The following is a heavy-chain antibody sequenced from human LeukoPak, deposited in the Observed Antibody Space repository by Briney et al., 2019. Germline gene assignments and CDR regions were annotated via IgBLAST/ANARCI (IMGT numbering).Heavy chain of an antibody. Sequence: GGSLRLSCAASGFTFSSYSMNWVRQTPGKGLEWVSSISSSSSYIYYADSVKGRFTIPRDNAKNSLYLQMNSLRAEDTAVYYCARDTPGIAAAGYPDYWGQGTLVAVSS. CDR1: GFTFSSYS. V-gene: IGHV3-21*01. D-gene: IGHD6-13*01. CDR2: ISSSSSYI. J-gene: IGHJ4*02. CDR3: ARDTPGIAAAGYPDY.